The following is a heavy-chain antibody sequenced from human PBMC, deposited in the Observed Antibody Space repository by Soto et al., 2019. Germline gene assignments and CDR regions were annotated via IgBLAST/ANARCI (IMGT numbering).Heavy chain of an antibody. CDR2: IYWDDEK. V-gene: IGHV2-5*02. CDR3: AHRAYFDSGKQFDY. D-gene: IGHD3-10*01. Sequence: QINLKESGPTLEKPTQTLTLTCTFSGFSLSTSGVGVGWIRQPPGKALEWLAIIYWDDEKRYSPSLKTRLTVTKDTSKNQVVLTMTNVDPVDTATYYCAHRAYFDSGKQFDYWGQGTLVSVSS. J-gene: IGHJ4*02. CDR1: GFSLSTSGVG.